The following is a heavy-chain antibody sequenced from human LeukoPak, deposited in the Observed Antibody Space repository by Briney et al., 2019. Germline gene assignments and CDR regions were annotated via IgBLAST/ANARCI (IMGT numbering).Heavy chain of an antibody. Sequence: SETLSLTCTVSGGSISSYYWSWIRQPPGKGLEWIGYIYYSGSTNYNPSLKSRVTISVDTSKNQLSLKLSSVTAADTAVYYCARGIRIAARPVAFDIWGQGTMVTVSS. CDR3: ARGIRIAARPVAFDI. V-gene: IGHV4-59*01. D-gene: IGHD6-6*01. CDR2: IYYSGST. J-gene: IGHJ3*02. CDR1: GGSISSYY.